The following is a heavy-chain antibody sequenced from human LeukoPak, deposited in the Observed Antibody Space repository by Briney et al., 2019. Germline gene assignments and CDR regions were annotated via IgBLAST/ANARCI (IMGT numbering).Heavy chain of an antibody. Sequence: GGSLRLSCAASGFTFSSYGMHWGRQAPGKGLEWVAVISYDGSNKYFADSVKGRFTISRDNSKTTLYLQMNSLRAEDTAVYYCAKGWGIPIFGVVTNWGQGTLVTVSS. V-gene: IGHV3-30*18. CDR1: GFTFSSYG. CDR2: ISYDGSNK. J-gene: IGHJ4*02. CDR3: AKGWGIPIFGVVTN. D-gene: IGHD3-3*01.